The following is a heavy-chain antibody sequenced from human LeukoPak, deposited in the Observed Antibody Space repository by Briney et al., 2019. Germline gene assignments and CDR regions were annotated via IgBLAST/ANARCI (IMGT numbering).Heavy chain of an antibody. CDR1: GFPFSSYA. J-gene: IGHJ4*02. V-gene: IGHV3-23*01. Sequence: GGSLRLSCAASGFPFSSYAMSWVRQAQGKGLEWVSPITNSGGTTYYADSVKGRFTISRDNSKNRLYLQMNSLRAEDTAVYYCAKGASYFDYWGQGTLVTVSS. CDR3: AKGASYFDY. CDR2: ITNSGGTT.